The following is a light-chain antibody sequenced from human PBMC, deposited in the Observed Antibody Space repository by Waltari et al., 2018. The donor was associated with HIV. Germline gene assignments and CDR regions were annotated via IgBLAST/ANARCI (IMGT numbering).Light chain of an antibody. V-gene: IGLV3-1*01. CDR2: QDT. CDR1: KLGNKY. Sequence: SYELTQPPSVSVSPGQTASITCSGDKLGNKYASWYQQKPGQSPVVVIYQDTKRPSGIPERFSGSNSGNTATLTISGTQAMDEADYYCQAWDSSTGHVVFGGWTKLTVL. J-gene: IGLJ2*01. CDR3: QAWDSSTGHVV.